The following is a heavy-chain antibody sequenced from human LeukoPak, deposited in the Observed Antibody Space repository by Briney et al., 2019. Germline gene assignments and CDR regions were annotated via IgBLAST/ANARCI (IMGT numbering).Heavy chain of an antibody. V-gene: IGHV3-30-3*01. CDR3: ARNEGTTYIDY. D-gene: IGHD2/OR15-2a*01. Sequence: PGRSLRLSCAASGFTFSSYAMHWVRQAPGKGLEWVAVISYDGSNKYYADSVKGRFTISRDNSKNTLYLQMNSLRAEDTGVYYCARNEGTTYIDYWGQGTLVTVSS. J-gene: IGHJ4*02. CDR2: ISYDGSNK. CDR1: GFTFSSYA.